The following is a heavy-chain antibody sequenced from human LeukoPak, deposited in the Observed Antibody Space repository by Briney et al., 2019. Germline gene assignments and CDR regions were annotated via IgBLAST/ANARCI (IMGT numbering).Heavy chain of an antibody. CDR3: ATDPGATVGDY. D-gene: IGHD1-26*01. CDR1: GYTFTSYY. Sequence: ASVKVSCKASGYTFTSYYMHWVRQAPGQGLEWMGIINPSGGSTIYAQKFQGRVTMTEDTSTDTAYMELSSLRSEDTAVYYCATDPGATVGDYWGQGTLVTVSS. V-gene: IGHV1-46*01. CDR2: INPSGGST. J-gene: IGHJ4*02.